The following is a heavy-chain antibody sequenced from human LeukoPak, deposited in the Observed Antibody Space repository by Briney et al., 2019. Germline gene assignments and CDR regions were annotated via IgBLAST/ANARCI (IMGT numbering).Heavy chain of an antibody. D-gene: IGHD3-3*01. CDR2: MYTSGST. J-gene: IGHJ6*02. CDR3: ARVGNDFWSGTREGYYYGMDV. Sequence: SETLSLTCTVSGGSISSYYWSLIRQPAGKGLEWIGRMYTSGSTNYNPSLKSRVTMSVDTSKNQFSLKLSSVTAADTAVYYCARVGNDFWSGTREGYYYGMDVWGQGTTVTVSS. V-gene: IGHV4-4*07. CDR1: GGSISSYY.